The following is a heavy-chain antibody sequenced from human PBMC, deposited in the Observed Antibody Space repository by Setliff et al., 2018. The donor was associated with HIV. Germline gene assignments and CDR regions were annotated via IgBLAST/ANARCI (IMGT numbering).Heavy chain of an antibody. CDR2: INPSGGST. CDR1: GYTFTRDC. J-gene: IGHJ4*02. D-gene: IGHD1-26*01. CDR3: ARGWEGGMDY. V-gene: IGHV1-46*01. Sequence: ASVKVSCKASGYTFTRDCMHCVQQAPGQGLEWLGMINPSGGSTWYAQKFQGRVTMTGDTSTNTLYMELSSLRAEDTAVYYCARGWEGGMDYWGQGTLVTVSS.